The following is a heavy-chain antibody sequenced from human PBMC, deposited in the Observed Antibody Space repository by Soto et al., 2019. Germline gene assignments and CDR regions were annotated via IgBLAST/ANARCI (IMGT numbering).Heavy chain of an antibody. Sequence: SETLSLTCTVSGGSISSSSYYWGWIRQPPGKGLEWIGSIYYSGSTYYNPSLKSRVTISVDTSKNQFSLKLSSVTAADTAVYYCARNGDYRYWYFDLWGRGTLVTAPQ. J-gene: IGHJ2*01. CDR2: IYYSGST. CDR1: GGSISSSSYY. D-gene: IGHD4-17*01. V-gene: IGHV4-39*01. CDR3: ARNGDYRYWYFDL.